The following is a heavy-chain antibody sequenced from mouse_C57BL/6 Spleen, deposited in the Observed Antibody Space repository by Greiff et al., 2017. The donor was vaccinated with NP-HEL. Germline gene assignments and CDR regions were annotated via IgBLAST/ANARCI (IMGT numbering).Heavy chain of an antibody. V-gene: IGHV1-39*01. CDR2: IIPNYGTP. CDR3: ARSGGNPFAD. Sequence: EVQLHQSGPELVKPGASVKISCKASGYSFPDSNMTWLKQSNGKSLEWIGVIIPNYGTPSSNQKLKGKATLTVDQSSSTAYMQLTSLTSEDSAVYYCARSGGNPFADWGQGTLVTVAA. D-gene: IGHD2-1*01. J-gene: IGHJ3*01. CDR1: GYSFPDSN.